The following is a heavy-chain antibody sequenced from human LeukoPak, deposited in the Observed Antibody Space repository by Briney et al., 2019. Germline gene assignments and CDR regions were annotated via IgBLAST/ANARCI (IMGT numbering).Heavy chain of an antibody. Sequence: GASVKVSCKASGYTFTDYYMHWVRQAPGQGFEWMGWINPDSGGTNYAQKFQGRVTTTTDTSTSTAYMELRSLRSDDTAVYYCARQTGSGLFSLPGGQGTLVTVSS. CDR3: ARQTGSGLFSLP. J-gene: IGHJ4*02. V-gene: IGHV1-2*02. CDR2: INPDSGGT. D-gene: IGHD3-10*01. CDR1: GYTFTDYY.